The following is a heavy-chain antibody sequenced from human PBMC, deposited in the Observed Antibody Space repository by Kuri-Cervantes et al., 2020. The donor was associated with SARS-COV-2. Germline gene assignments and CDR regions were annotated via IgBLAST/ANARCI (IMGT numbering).Heavy chain of an antibody. V-gene: IGHV4-4*07. CDR2: IYTSGST. Sequence: SETLSLTCTVSGGSISSYYWSWIRQPAGKGLGWIGRIYTSGSTNYNPSLKSRVTMSVDTSKNQFSLKLSSVTAADTAVYYCARTQLGMNMDVWGKGTTVTVSS. CDR1: GGSISSYY. CDR3: ARTQLGMNMDV. J-gene: IGHJ6*03. D-gene: IGHD7-27*01.